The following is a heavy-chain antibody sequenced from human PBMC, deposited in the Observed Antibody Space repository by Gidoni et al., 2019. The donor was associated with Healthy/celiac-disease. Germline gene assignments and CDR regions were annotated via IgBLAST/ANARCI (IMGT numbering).Heavy chain of an antibody. V-gene: IGHV3-23*01. CDR1: GFTFSSYA. Sequence: EVQLLESGGGLVQPGGSLRLSCAASGFTFSSYAMSWVRQAPGKGLEWVSAISGSGGSTYYADSVKSRFTISRDNSKNTLYLQMNSLRAEDTAVYYCAKDKGYGDYGGTYYFDYWGQGTLVTVSS. CDR2: ISGSGGST. J-gene: IGHJ4*02. CDR3: AKDKGYGDYGGTYYFDY. D-gene: IGHD4-17*01.